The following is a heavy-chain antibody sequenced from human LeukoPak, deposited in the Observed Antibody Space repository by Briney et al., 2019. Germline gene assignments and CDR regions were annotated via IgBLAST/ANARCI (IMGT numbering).Heavy chain of an antibody. CDR2: ISSSGTTI. D-gene: IGHD2-8*02. Sequence: PGGSLRLFCAASGFTVSNYGMNWVRQAPGEGLEWVSYISSSGTTIYYADSVKGRFTISRDNAKNSLHLQMNSLRDEDTAVYYCARVTGTWWADYWGQGTLVTVSS. CDR1: GFTVSNYG. CDR3: ARVTGTWWADY. V-gene: IGHV3-48*02. J-gene: IGHJ4*02.